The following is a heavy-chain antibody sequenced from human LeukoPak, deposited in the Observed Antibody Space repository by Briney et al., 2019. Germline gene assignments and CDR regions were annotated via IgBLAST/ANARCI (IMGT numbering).Heavy chain of an antibody. CDR1: GFTFSDYY. Sequence: PGGSLRLCGAASGFTFSDYYMSWIRHAPGKGLERVSYISSSGSTIYYADAVKGRFTISRDNAKNSLYLQMNSLRAEDTAVYYCASLGDYYYYYYMDVWGKGTTVTVSS. J-gene: IGHJ6*03. V-gene: IGHV3-11*04. CDR2: ISSSGSTI. CDR3: ASLGDYYYYYYMDV. D-gene: IGHD3-16*01.